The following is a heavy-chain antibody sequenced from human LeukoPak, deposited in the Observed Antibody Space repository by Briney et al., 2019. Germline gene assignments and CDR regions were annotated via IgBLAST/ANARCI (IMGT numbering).Heavy chain of an antibody. CDR1: GGSFSGHH. D-gene: IGHD3-3*01. V-gene: IGHV4-34*01. CDR3: ARGPTYYDFWSAKRNNWFDP. CDR2: INHRGST. Sequence: PSETPSLTCAVYGGSFSGHHWSWIRQPPGKGPEWIGEINHRGSTNYNPSLKSRVTISVDTSKNQFSLKLSSVTAADTAVYYCARGPTYYDFWSAKRNNWFDPWGQGTLVTVSS. J-gene: IGHJ5*02.